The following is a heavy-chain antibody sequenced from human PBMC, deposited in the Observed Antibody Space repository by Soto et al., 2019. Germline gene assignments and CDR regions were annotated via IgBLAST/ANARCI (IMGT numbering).Heavy chain of an antibody. D-gene: IGHD2-2*03. CDR3: AREVDIVVVPAASTAPLIDY. V-gene: IGHV1-18*01. CDR2: ISAYNGNT. Sequence: ASVKVSCKASGYTFTSYGISCVRQAPGQGLEWMGWISAYNGNTNYAQKLQGRVTMTTDTSTSTAYMELRSLRSDDTAVYYCAREVDIVVVPAASTAPLIDYWGQGTLVTVSS. CDR1: GYTFTSYG. J-gene: IGHJ4*02.